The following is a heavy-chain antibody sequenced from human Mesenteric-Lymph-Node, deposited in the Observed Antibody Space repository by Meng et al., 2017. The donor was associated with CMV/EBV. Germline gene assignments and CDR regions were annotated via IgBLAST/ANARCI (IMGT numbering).Heavy chain of an antibody. J-gene: IGHJ6*02. CDR2: IISSGSTI. Sequence: GESLKISCAASGFTFSDYYMSWIRQAPGKGLEWVSYIISSGSTIYYADSVKGRFTISRDNAKNSLYLQMNSLRAEDTAVYYCASPFSDGMDVWGQGTTVTVSS. V-gene: IGHV3-11*01. CDR1: GFTFSDYY. CDR3: ASPFSDGMDV.